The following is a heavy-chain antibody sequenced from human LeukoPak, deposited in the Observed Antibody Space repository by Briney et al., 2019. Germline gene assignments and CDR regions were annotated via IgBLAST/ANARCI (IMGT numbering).Heavy chain of an antibody. J-gene: IGHJ4*02. D-gene: IGHD3-22*01. CDR1: GDAITGSTYY. CDR2: MYYSGST. V-gene: IGHV4-39*01. Sequence: SGTLSLTCTVSGDAITGSTYYWGWIRQPPGKGLEWIGSMYYSGSTYSNASLKSRVTISADTSKNQFSLKLSSVTAADTATYYCARQYYDRTGYYYFDHWTQGTLVTVSS. CDR3: ARQYYDRTGYYYFDH.